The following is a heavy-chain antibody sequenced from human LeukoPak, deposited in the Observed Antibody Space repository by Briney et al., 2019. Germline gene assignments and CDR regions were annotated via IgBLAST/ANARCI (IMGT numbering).Heavy chain of an antibody. J-gene: IGHJ5*02. V-gene: IGHV1-2*02. D-gene: IGHD3-10*01. CDR1: GYTFSDYY. Sequence: ASVRVSCKASGYTFSDYYIHWVRQAPGQGLEWMGWSNPNGGRTNYAQKFQGRVTVTRDTSISTAYMGLSRLRSDDTAVYYCARGPNYYGSGRSWFDPWGQGSQVTVSS. CDR2: SNPNGGRT. CDR3: ARGPNYYGSGRSWFDP.